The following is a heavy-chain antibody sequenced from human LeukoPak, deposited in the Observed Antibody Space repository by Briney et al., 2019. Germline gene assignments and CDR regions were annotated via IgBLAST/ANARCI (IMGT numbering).Heavy chain of an antibody. CDR2: INHSGST. CDR3: ASDPRAGYSYAN. Sequence: PSETLSLTCAVYGGSFSGYYWSWIRQPPGKGLEWIGEINHSGSTNYNPSLKSRVTISVDTSKNQFSLKLSSVTAADTAVYYCASDPRAGYSYANWGQGTLVTVSS. D-gene: IGHD5-18*01. J-gene: IGHJ4*02. V-gene: IGHV4-34*01. CDR1: GGSFSGYY.